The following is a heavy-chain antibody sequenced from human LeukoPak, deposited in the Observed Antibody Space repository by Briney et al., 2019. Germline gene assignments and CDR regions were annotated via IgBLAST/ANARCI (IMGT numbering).Heavy chain of an antibody. Sequence: ASVKVSCKASGYTFTGYYMHWVRQAPGQGLEWMGWINPNSGGTNYAQKFQGRVTMTRDTSISTAYMELSRLRSDDTAVYYCAREAVGATTLSWFDPWGQGTLVTVSS. CDR2: INPNSGGT. CDR3: AREAVGATTLSWFDP. CDR1: GYTFTGYY. J-gene: IGHJ5*02. V-gene: IGHV1-2*02. D-gene: IGHD1-26*01.